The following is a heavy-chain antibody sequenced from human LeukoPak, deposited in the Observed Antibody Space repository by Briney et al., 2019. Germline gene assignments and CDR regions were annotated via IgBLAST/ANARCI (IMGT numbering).Heavy chain of an antibody. V-gene: IGHV3-30*18. Sequence: GTSLRLSCAASGFPFSGYGMYWVRQAPGKGLEWLAVISHDGSNKYYADSVKGRITISRDNSMNTLYLQMNSLRAEDMALYYCAKETTAVAGTGGFNYWGQGTLVTVSS. CDR2: ISHDGSNK. J-gene: IGHJ4*02. CDR1: GFPFSGYG. CDR3: AKETTAVAGTGGFNY. D-gene: IGHD6-19*01.